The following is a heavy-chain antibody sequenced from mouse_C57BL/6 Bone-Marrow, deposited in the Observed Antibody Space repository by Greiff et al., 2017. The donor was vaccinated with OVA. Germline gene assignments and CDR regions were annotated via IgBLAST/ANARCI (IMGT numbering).Heavy chain of an antibody. CDR3: EKSGILLPDFDY. Sequence: QVQLQQPGAELVKPGASVKLSCKASGYTFTSYWMHWVKQRPGRGLEWIGRIDPNSGGTKYNEKFKGKATLTVDKSSSTAYMQLSSLTSEDSAVYECEKSGILLPDFDYWGTGTTLTVSS. CDR2: IDPNSGGT. CDR1: GYTFTSYW. D-gene: IGHD1-1*01. J-gene: IGHJ2*01. V-gene: IGHV1-72*01.